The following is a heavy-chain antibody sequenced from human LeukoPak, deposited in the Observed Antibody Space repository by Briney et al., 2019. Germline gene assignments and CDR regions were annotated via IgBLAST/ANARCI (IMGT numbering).Heavy chain of an antibody. CDR2: INAGNGKT. V-gene: IGHV1-3*01. CDR3: VRNTTNFSYGSGWYHWLDP. CDR1: GYTFTSYT. Sequence: SVKGSCTGSGYTFTSYTLYWVRQTPGQRLEWMWWINAGNGKTKYSQKCQGRVTITRGTSASTPSMELSGLRSEDTAVYYCVRNTTNFSYGSGWYHWLDPGGQRTLVTVSS. J-gene: IGHJ5*02. D-gene: IGHD6-19*01.